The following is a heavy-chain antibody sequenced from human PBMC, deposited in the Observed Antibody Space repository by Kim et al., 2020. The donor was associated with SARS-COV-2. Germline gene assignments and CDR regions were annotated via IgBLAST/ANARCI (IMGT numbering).Heavy chain of an antibody. V-gene: IGHV3-30*18. CDR2: ISYDGSNK. J-gene: IGHJ6*02. CDR1: GFTFSSYG. Sequence: GGSLRLSCAASGFTFSSYGMHWVRQAPGKGLEWVAVISYDGSNKYYADSVKGRFTISRDNSKNTLYLQMNSLRAEDTAVYYCAKDDRVHLLSSMDVWGQGTTVTVSS. CDR3: AKDDRVHLLSSMDV.